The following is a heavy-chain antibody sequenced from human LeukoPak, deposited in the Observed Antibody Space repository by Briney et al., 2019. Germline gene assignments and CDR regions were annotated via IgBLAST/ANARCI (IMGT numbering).Heavy chain of an antibody. CDR2: ISGTGDRT. CDR1: GFTFSSYA. V-gene: IGHV3-23*01. CDR3: AKDSSIGAVAGSLGNYYYYYYMDV. Sequence: GGSLRLSCAASGFTFSSYAMTWVRQAPGKGLEWVSAISGTGDRTYYADSVKGRFTISRDTSKNTLYLQMNSLRAEDTAVYYCAKDSSIGAVAGSLGNYYYYYYMDVWGKGTTVTVSS. D-gene: IGHD6-19*01. J-gene: IGHJ6*03.